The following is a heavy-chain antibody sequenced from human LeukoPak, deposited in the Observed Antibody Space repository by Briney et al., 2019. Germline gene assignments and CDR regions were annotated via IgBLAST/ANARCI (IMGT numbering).Heavy chain of an antibody. D-gene: IGHD5-24*01. CDR2: IYYSGST. J-gene: IGHJ4*02. V-gene: IGHV4-34*01. Sequence: PSETLSLTCAVYGGSFSGYYWSWIRQPPGKGLEWIGSIYYSGSTYYNPSLKSRVTISVDTSKNQFSLKLSSVTAADTAVYYCARGDGYNPYFDYWGQGTLVTVSS. CDR3: ARGDGYNPYFDY. CDR1: GGSFSGYY.